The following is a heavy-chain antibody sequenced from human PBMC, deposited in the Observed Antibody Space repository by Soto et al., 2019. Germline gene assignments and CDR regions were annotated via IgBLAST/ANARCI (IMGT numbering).Heavy chain of an antibody. Sequence: GGSLRLSCTASGFTFGDYAMSWVRQAPGKGLEWLGFIRSQAYGGTTEFAASVKGRFTISRDDSKSIAYLQLNSLKTEDTAVYYCTRDLGTRGPYYFDYWGRGTLVTVSS. CDR2: IRSQAYGGTT. J-gene: IGHJ4*02. V-gene: IGHV3-49*04. CDR1: GFTFGDYA. CDR3: TRDLGTRGPYYFDY. D-gene: IGHD1-1*01.